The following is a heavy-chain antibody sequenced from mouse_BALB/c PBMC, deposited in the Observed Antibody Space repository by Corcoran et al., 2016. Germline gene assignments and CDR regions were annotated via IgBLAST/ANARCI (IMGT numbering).Heavy chain of an antibody. CDR1: GFNIKDTY. J-gene: IGHJ1*01. CDR2: SDPANGNT. V-gene: IGHV14-3*02. CDR3: GRWDWDFDV. Sequence: EVQLQQSGAELVKPGASVKLSCTASGFNIKDTYMHWVNQRPAQGLEWLGRSDPANGNTKYDPKFQGKATITADTSSNTAYLQLSSLTSEDTAVYYCGRWDWDFDVWGAGTTVTVSS.